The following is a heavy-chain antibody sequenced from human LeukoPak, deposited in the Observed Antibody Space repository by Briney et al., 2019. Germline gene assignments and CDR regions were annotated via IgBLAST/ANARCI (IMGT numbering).Heavy chain of an antibody. CDR1: GGSISSHY. D-gene: IGHD1-26*01. CDR2: IYYSGST. V-gene: IGHV4-59*11. Sequence: SHTLSLTCTVSGGSISSHYWSWIRQPPGKGLEWIGYIYYSGSTNYNPSLKSRVTISVDTSKSQFSLNPTSMTAADTAVYYCARGGGSFDYWGQGTLVTVSS. J-gene: IGHJ4*02. CDR3: ARGGGSFDY.